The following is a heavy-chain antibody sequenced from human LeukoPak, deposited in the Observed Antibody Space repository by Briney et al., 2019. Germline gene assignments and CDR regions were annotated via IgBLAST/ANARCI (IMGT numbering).Heavy chain of an antibody. D-gene: IGHD5-24*01. CDR1: GYIFTPHH. J-gene: IGHJ4*02. CDR3: AMSVEMPPIPSFDY. V-gene: IGHV1-3*01. Sequence: ASVKVSCKTSGYIFTPHHIHWMRQAPGQGLELLGWVSAANNPEYSQKFQGRVVITRDASATASYLELNSLRSEDTAVYYCAMSVEMPPIPSFDYWGQGTLVTVSS. CDR2: VSAANNP.